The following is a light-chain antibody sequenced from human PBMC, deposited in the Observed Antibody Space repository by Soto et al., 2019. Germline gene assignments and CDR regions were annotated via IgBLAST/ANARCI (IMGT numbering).Light chain of an antibody. CDR3: MQAIDIPWT. J-gene: IGKJ1*01. Sequence: ILMTHTPRSLAIIPGRTSSSSWKSIQILLHSDGKTYFYWYVQKAGQAPQPLIYEVSSRFSGVPERFSGSGSRTDFTLKISRVEADDVGIYYCMQAIDIPWTFGQGTKVDIK. CDR2: EVS. V-gene: IGKV2-29*03. CDR1: QILLHSDGKTY.